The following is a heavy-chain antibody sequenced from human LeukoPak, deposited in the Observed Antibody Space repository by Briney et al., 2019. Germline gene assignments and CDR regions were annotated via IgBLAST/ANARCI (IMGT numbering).Heavy chain of an antibody. J-gene: IGHJ3*02. CDR2: IYSGGST. CDR1: GFTVSINY. V-gene: IGHV3-53*01. Sequence: PGGSLRLSCAASGFTVSINYMSWVRQAPGKGLEWVSVIYSGGSTYYADSVKGRFTISRDNSKNTLYLQMNSLRAEDTAVYYCARDHAAAAAGHAFDIWGQGTMVTVSS. CDR3: ARDHAAAAAGHAFDI. D-gene: IGHD6-13*01.